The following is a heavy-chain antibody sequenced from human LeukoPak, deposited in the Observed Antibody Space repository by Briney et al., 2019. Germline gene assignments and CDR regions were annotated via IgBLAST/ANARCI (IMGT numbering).Heavy chain of an antibody. D-gene: IGHD2-15*01. J-gene: IGHJ6*02. CDR1: GFTFSTYG. V-gene: IGHV3-30*18. CDR3: AKDGSGYYYYGMDV. Sequence: GGSLRLSCAASGFTFSTYGMHWVRQAPGKGLEWAAVIPHDGSNKYYADSVKGRFTISRDNSKNTLYLQMNSLRAEDTAVYYCAKDGSGYYYYGMDVWGQGTTVTVSS. CDR2: IPHDGSNK.